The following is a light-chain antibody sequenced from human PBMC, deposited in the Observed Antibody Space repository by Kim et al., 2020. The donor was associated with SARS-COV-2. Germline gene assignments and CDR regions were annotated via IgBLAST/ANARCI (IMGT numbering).Light chain of an antibody. J-gene: IGLJ3*02. CDR1: KLGDKY. CDR3: QAWDSSTWV. Sequence: SVSPGQTASITCSGDKLGDKYACWYQQKPGQSPVLVIYQDSKRPSGIPERFSGYNSGNTATLTIGGTQAMDEADYYCQAWDSSTWVFGGGTQLTVL. V-gene: IGLV3-1*01. CDR2: QDS.